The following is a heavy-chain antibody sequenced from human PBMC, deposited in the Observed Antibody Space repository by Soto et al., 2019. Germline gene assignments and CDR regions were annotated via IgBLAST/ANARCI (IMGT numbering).Heavy chain of an antibody. Sequence: GGSMRLSCAAAGLTFSGYGMNWVRQAPGKGLEWVSYISSSSSTIYYADSVKGRFTISRDNAKNSLYLQMNSLRAEDTAVYYCARGRIAFDIWGQGTMVTVSS. V-gene: IGHV3-48*01. CDR2: ISSSSSTI. J-gene: IGHJ3*02. CDR1: GLTFSGYG. CDR3: ARGRIAFDI.